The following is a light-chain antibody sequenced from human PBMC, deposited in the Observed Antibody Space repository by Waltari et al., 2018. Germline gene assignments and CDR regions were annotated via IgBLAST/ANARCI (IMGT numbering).Light chain of an antibody. CDR3: QQRSNPFT. CDR1: QSVSSY. Sequence: EIVLTQSPATLSLSPGERATLSCRASQSVSSYLAWYQQKPGQAPRLLIYDASNRATGIPSRFSGSGSGTDFTLTISSLEPEDFGVYYCQQRSNPFTFGPGTKVDIK. J-gene: IGKJ3*01. V-gene: IGKV3-11*01. CDR2: DAS.